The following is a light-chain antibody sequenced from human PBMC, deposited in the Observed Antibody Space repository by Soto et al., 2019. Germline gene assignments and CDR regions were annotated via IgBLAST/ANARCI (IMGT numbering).Light chain of an antibody. CDR3: QQSYSGYT. CDR2: AAS. Sequence: DIQMTQSPSSLSASVGDRVTITCRASQSISSYLNWYQQKPGKAPKLLIYAASSLQSVVPSRFSGSGSGTDFTLTISSLQPEDFATYYCQQSYSGYTFGQGTKLEIK. J-gene: IGKJ2*01. CDR1: QSISSY. V-gene: IGKV1-39*01.